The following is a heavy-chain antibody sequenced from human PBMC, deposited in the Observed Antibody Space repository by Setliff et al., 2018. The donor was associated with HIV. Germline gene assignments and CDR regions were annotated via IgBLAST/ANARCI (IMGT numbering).Heavy chain of an antibody. D-gene: IGHD2-2*01. V-gene: IGHV4-31*03. J-gene: IGHJ6*03. CDR1: GGSISSGDYY. CDR3: TRHAGRENQLPHTYYYYMDV. Sequence: PSETLSLTCTVSGGSISSGDYYWSWILQHPGKGLEWIGYIYYSGSTYYNPSLKSRVTISVDTSKNQFFLKLSSVTAADTAVYYCTRHAGRENQLPHTYYYYMDVWGKGATVTVSS. CDR2: IYYSGST.